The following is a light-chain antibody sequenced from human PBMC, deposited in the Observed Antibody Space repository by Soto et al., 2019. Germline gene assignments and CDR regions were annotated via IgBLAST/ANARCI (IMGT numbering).Light chain of an antibody. J-gene: IGKJ2*01. CDR1: QTISTY. CDR2: GAS. CDR3: QQTIYTPRT. Sequence: DVQMTQSPSSLSASLGDTVTITCRASQTISTYLNWYQQKPGRAPKVLIYGASNLQSGVPSRFRGSGSGTQFTLTIRSVEPEDLATSYCQQTIYTPRTFGQGTKLEI. V-gene: IGKV1-39*01.